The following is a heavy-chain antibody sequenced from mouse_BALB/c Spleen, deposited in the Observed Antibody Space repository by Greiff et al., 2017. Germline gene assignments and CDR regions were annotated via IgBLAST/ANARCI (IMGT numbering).Heavy chain of an antibody. Sequence: EVQLVESGGGLVKPGGSLKLSCAASGFTFSSYAMSWVRQSPEKRLEWVAEISSGGSYTYYPDTVTGRFTISRDNAKNTLYLEMSSLRSEDTAMYYCAREGNYGNYYYAMDYWGQGTSVTVSS. CDR2: ISSGGSYT. V-gene: IGHV5-9-4*01. CDR3: AREGNYGNYYYAMDY. CDR1: GFTFSSYA. J-gene: IGHJ4*01. D-gene: IGHD2-1*01.